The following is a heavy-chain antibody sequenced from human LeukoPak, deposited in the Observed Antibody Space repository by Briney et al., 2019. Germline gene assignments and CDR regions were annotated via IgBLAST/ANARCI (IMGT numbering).Heavy chain of an antibody. D-gene: IGHD6-19*01. CDR2: IYYSGST. V-gene: IGHV4-39*07. CDR3: ARNRYSSGWYVEVRYYYYGMDV. J-gene: IGHJ6*02. Sequence: SETLSLTCTVSGGSISSSSYYWGWIRQPPGKGLEWIGSIYYSGSTYYNPSLKSRVTISVDTSKNQFSLKLSSVTAADTAVYYCARNRYSSGWYVEVRYYYYGMDVWGQGATVTVSS. CDR1: GGSISSSSYY.